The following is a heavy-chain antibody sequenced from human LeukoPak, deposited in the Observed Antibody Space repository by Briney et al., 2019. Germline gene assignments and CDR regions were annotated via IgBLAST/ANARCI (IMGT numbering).Heavy chain of an antibody. CDR2: INTNTGNT. V-gene: IGHV7-4-1*02. CDR1: GYTFTSYA. J-gene: IGHJ4*02. D-gene: IGHD3-22*01. Sequence: GASVKVSCKASGYTFTSYAMNWVRQVPGQGLEWMGWINTNTGNTTYAQGFTGRFVFSLDTSVSTAYLQISSLKAEDTAVYYCAREKEGYDSSGSDYWAREPWSPSPQ. CDR3: AREKEGYDSSGSDY.